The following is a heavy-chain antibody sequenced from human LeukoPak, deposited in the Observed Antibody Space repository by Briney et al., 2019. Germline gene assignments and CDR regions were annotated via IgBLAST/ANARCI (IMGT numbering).Heavy chain of an antibody. J-gene: IGHJ6*03. V-gene: IGHV1-8*01. CDR3: ARDQKGIYYDFWSGYYTGRYYYYMDV. Sequence: ASVKVSCKASGYTFTSYDINWVRQATGQGLEWMGWMNPNSGNTGYAQKFQGRVTMTRDTSISTAYMELSRLRSDDTAVYYCARDQKGIYYDFWSGYYTGRYYYYMDVWGKGTTVTVSS. CDR2: MNPNSGNT. CDR1: GYTFTSYD. D-gene: IGHD3-3*01.